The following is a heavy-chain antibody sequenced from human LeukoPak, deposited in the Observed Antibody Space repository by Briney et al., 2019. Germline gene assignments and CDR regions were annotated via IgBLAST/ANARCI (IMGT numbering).Heavy chain of an antibody. CDR1: GFTFDDYT. CDR2: ISWDGGST. Sequence: GGSLRLSCGASGFTFDDYTMHWVRQAPGKGLEWVSLISWDGGSTYYADSVKGRFTISRDNSKNSLYLQMNSLRTEDTALYYCAKDIFPVTTPTYYYYGMDVWGQGTTVTVSS. V-gene: IGHV3-43*01. J-gene: IGHJ6*02. D-gene: IGHD4-11*01. CDR3: AKDIFPVTTPTYYYYGMDV.